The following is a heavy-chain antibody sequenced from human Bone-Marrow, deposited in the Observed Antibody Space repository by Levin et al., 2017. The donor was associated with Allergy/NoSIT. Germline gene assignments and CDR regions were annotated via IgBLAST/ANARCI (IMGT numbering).Heavy chain of an antibody. CDR3: ARLRRTNYWYFDL. D-gene: IGHD2-8*01. CDR1: GGSMSSSSYF. J-gene: IGHJ2*01. CDR2: IYYSGTT. Sequence: PSQTLSLTCTVSGGSMSSSSYFWAWVRQPPGTGLEWIGMIYYSGTTYYNPSLKSRVTLSVDMSKNHFSLQLSSVTAADTAMYFCARLRRTNYWYFDLWGRGTLVTVSS. V-gene: IGHV4-39*02.